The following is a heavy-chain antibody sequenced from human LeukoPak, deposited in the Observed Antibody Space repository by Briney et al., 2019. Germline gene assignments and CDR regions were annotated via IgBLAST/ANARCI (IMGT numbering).Heavy chain of an antibody. V-gene: IGHV5-51*01. CDR1: GYSFTSYW. Sequence: GGSLRLSCKGSGYSFTSYWIGWVRQMPGKGLEWMGIIYPGDSDTRYSPSFQGQVTISADKSISTAYLQWSSLKASDTAMYYCARLSYSSGWIDYWGQGTLVTVSS. J-gene: IGHJ4*02. CDR3: ARLSYSSGWIDY. CDR2: IYPGDSDT. D-gene: IGHD6-19*01.